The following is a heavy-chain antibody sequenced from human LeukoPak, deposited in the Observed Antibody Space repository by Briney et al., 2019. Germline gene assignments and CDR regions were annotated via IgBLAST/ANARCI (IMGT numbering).Heavy chain of an antibody. D-gene: IGHD3-16*01. V-gene: IGHV3-11*06. CDR2: ISRSGDYT. CDR3: MSYAGRSDDY. CDR1: GFTFSDYS. Sequence: PGGSLRLSCAASGFTFSDYSMNWIRQAPGKGLEWVSHISRSGDYTSYADSVKGRFTISRDNAKNSLHLQMNSLRAEDTAVYYCMSYAGRSDDYWGQGTLVTVSS. J-gene: IGHJ4*02.